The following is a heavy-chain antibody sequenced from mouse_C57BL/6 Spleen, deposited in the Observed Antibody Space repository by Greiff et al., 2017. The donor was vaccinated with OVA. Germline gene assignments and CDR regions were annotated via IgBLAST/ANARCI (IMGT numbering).Heavy chain of an antibody. J-gene: IGHJ4*01. CDR2: ISSGSSTI. CDR1: GFTFSDYG. CDR3: ARIGRGYAMDY. Sequence: EVKLVESGGGLVKPGGSLKLSCAASGFTFSDYGMHWVRQAPEKGLEWVAYISSGSSTIYYADTVKGRFTISRDNAKNTLFLQMTSLRSEDTAMYYCARIGRGYAMDYWGQGTSVTVSS. V-gene: IGHV5-17*01.